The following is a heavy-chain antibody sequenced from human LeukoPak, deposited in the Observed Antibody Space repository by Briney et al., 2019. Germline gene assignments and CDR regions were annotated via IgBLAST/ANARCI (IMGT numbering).Heavy chain of an antibody. CDR2: IWYDGSKT. J-gene: IGHJ4*02. CDR3: AKDSNDYGDYNYFDF. CDR1: GFTFTGCH. Sequence: PGGSLRLSCAASGFTFTGCHIHWVRQAPGKGLERVALIWYDGSKTYYADSVKGRFTVSRDDSKNTLYLQMSSLRAEDTAVYYCAKDSNDYGDYNYFDFWGQGTLVTVSS. D-gene: IGHD4-17*01. V-gene: IGHV3-33*06.